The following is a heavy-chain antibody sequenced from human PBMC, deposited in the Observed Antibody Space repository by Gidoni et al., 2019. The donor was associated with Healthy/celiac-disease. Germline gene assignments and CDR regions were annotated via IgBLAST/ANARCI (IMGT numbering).Heavy chain of an antibody. J-gene: IGHJ6*02. CDR3: ARGLVVVAPVVSYYYYGMDV. D-gene: IGHD2-15*01. Sequence: QVQLQQWGAGLLKPSETLSLTCAVYGGSFSGYYWCWIRQPPGKGLEWIGEINHSGSTNYNPSLKSRVTISVDTSKNQFSLKLSSVTAADTAVYYCARGLVVVAPVVSYYYYGMDVWGQGTTVTVSS. CDR1: GGSFSGYY. V-gene: IGHV4-34*01. CDR2: INHSGST.